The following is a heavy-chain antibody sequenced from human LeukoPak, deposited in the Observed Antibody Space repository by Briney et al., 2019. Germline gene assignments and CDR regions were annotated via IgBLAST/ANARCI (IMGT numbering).Heavy chain of an antibody. V-gene: IGHV3-21*01. D-gene: IGHD2-2*01. Sequence: GGSLRLSCAVSGLTFSSYSFNWVRQAPGKGLEWVSSITPTSSYIYYADSVKGRFTISRDNAKNSLYLQMNSLRAEDTAVYYCARHHCSSTSCYSHMDVWGKGTTVTVSS. CDR2: ITPTSSYI. CDR1: GLTFSSYS. CDR3: ARHHCSSTSCYSHMDV. J-gene: IGHJ6*03.